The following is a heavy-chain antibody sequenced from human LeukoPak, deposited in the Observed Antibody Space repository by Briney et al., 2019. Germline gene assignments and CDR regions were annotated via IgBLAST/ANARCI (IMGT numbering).Heavy chain of an antibody. D-gene: IGHD3-16*01. V-gene: IGHV3-9*01. Sequence: GRSLTLSCPASGFTFDDYSMQWVRPAAGRGLEWVGRISWNSGSIGYANYVKGRFNISRDNANNSLYLQMNSLRAEDTALYYFAKGNGRGGNFGYWGQGTPVTVSS. CDR2: ISWNSGSI. CDR1: GFTFDDYS. CDR3: AKGNGRGGNFGY. J-gene: IGHJ4*02.